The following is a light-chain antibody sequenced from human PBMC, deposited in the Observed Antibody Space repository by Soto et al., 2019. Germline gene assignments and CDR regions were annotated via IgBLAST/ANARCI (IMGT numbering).Light chain of an antibody. CDR3: HQRHSWPRT. V-gene: IGKV3-11*01. CDR2: DAS. CDR1: QSISSGY. Sequence: EIVLTQSPATLSLSPGERATLSCRASQSISSGYVTRYQHKPGQAPRLLIYDASSRAPGIPARFSGSGSGTDFTLTITTLEPEDFAIYYCHQRHSWPRTFGQGTTLEMK. J-gene: IGKJ2*01.